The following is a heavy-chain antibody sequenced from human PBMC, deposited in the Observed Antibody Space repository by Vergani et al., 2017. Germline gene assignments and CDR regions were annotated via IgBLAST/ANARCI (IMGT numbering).Heavy chain of an antibody. Sequence: QLQLQQSGPGLVKPSETLFLTCTVSADSISSGSYYWGWIRQPPGKSLEWIGSIYYSGLTDYNPSLKGRVAISVDTSRNQFSLKVTSVTAADTAVYFCARQRPGSGWSPGDFDDWGQGILVTVSS. CDR2: IYYSGLT. CDR1: ADSISSGSYY. V-gene: IGHV4-39*01. D-gene: IGHD6-19*01. J-gene: IGHJ4*02. CDR3: ARQRPGSGWSPGDFDD.